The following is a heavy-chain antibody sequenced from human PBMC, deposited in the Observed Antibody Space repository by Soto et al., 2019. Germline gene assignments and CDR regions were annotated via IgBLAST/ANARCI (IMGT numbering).Heavy chain of an antibody. V-gene: IGHV3-23*01. CDR3: VKKRSYDRTNYDHFDY. J-gene: IGHJ4*02. CDR1: GFSFSTYP. CDR2: ISANGRGT. Sequence: EVQLLESGGGLVQPGGSLRLSCATSGFSFSTYPMSWVRQAPGKGLEWVTAISANGRGTSYADSVKGRFTILRDNSKNMLFLQMNSLRADDTAVYFCVKKRSYDRTNYDHFDYWGQGTLVTVSS. D-gene: IGHD3-22*01.